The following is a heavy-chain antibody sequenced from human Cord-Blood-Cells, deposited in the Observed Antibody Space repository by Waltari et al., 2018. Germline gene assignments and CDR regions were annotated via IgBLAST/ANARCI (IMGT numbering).Heavy chain of an antibody. CDR1: GYTFTSYA. CDR3: ARGPRIAARDAFDI. CDR2: INAGNGNT. J-gene: IGHJ3*02. Sequence: QVQLVQSGAEVKKPGASVKVSCKASGYTFTSYAMHWVRQAPGQRLEWMGWINAGNGNTKYSQKFQGRVTITRDTSASTAYMELSSLRSEDTAVYYCARGPRIAARDAFDIWGQGTMVTVSS. D-gene: IGHD6-6*01. V-gene: IGHV1-3*01.